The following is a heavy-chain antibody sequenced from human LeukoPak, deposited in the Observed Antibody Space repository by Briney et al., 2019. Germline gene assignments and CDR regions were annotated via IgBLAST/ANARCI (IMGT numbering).Heavy chain of an antibody. D-gene: IGHD5-12*01. J-gene: IGHJ4*02. CDR2: IYYSGST. V-gene: IGHV4-59*08. Sequence: SETLSLTCTVSGGSISSYYWSWIRQPPGKGLEWIGYIYYSGSTNYNPSLKSRVTISVDTSKNQFSLKLSSVTAADTAVYYCARFISVATYYFDYWGQGTLVTVSS. CDR3: ARFISVATYYFDY. CDR1: GGSISSYY.